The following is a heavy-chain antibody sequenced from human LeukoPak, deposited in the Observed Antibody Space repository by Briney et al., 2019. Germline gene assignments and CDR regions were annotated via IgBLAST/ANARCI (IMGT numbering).Heavy chain of an antibody. CDR2: INRSGST. D-gene: IGHD5-12*01. J-gene: IGHJ4*02. Sequence: PSETLSLTCTVSGGSISSYYWSWIRQPPGKGLEWIGEINRSGSTNYNPSLKSRVTISVDTSKNQFSLKLSSVTAADTAVYYCARDAATIRYFDYWGQGTLVTVSS. CDR3: ARDAATIRYFDY. V-gene: IGHV4-34*01. CDR1: GGSISSYY.